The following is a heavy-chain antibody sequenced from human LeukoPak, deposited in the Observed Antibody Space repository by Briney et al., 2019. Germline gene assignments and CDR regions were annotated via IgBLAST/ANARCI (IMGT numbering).Heavy chain of an antibody. CDR2: INHSGST. V-gene: IGHV4-34*01. Sequence: SETLSLTCAVYGGSFSGYYWSWIRQPPGKGLEWIGEINHSGSTNYNPSLKSRVTISVDTSKNQFSLKLSSVTAADTAVYYCARGVCDILTGYYSVYWYFDLWGRGTLVTVSS. J-gene: IGHJ2*01. CDR1: GGSFSGYY. D-gene: IGHD3-9*01. CDR3: ARGVCDILTGYYSVYWYFDL.